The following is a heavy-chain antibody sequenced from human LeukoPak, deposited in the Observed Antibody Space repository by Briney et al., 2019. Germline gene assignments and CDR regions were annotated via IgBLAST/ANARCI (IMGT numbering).Heavy chain of an antibody. CDR1: GGTFSSYA. D-gene: IGHD3-10*01. Sequence: SVKVSCRASGGTFSSYAISWVRQAPGQGLEWMGGIIPIFGTANYAQKFQGRVTITTDESTSTAYMELSSLRSEGTAVYYCARGMVRGVISPNWFDPWGQGTLVTVSS. CDR2: IIPIFGTA. CDR3: ARGMVRGVISPNWFDP. J-gene: IGHJ5*02. V-gene: IGHV1-69*05.